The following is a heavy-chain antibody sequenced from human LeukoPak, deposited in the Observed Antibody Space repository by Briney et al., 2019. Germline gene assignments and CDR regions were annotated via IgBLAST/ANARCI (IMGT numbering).Heavy chain of an antibody. D-gene: IGHD3-10*01. Sequence: SGESLRLSCAASGFTFTNAWMNWVRQAPGKGLAWVGRIKGKGDGETTDYAAPVKGRFTMSRDDSKATVYLQMNYLEAEDTAVYYCTTDLGLTMIRGVIVSWGQGALVTVSS. V-gene: IGHV3-15*01. J-gene: IGHJ5*01. CDR1: GFTFTNAW. CDR2: IKGKGDGETT. CDR3: TTDLGLTMIRGVIVS.